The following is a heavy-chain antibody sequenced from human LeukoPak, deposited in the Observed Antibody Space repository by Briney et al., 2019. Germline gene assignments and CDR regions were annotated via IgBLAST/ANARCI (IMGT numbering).Heavy chain of an antibody. CDR2: ISTSSRTI. J-gene: IGHJ6*04. CDR1: GFTFSSYN. Sequence: GGSLRLSCAASGFTFSSYNMNWVRQAPGKGLEWVSYISTSSRTIFYADSVKGRFTISRDNAENSLFLQMNSLRAEDTAVYYCARDRITMIRGVLDVWGKGTTVTVSS. CDR3: ARDRITMIRGVLDV. V-gene: IGHV3-48*01. D-gene: IGHD3-10*01.